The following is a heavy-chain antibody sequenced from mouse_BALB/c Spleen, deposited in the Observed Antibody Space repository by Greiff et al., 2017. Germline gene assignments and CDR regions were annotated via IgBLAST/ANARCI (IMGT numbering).Heavy chain of an antibody. CDR3: TRDGLRSACDY. D-gene: IGHD1-1*01. J-gene: IGHJ2*01. Sequence: EVQGVESGGGLVKPGGSLKLSCAASGFTFSSYTMSWVRQTPEKRLEWVATISSGGSYTYYPDSVKGRFTISRDNAKNTLYLQMSSLKSEDTAMYYCTRDGLRSACDYWGQGTTLTVSS. CDR1: GFTFSSYT. V-gene: IGHV5-6-4*01. CDR2: ISSGGSYT.